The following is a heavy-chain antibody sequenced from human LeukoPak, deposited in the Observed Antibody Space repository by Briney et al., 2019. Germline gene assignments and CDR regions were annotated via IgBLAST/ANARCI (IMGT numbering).Heavy chain of an antibody. J-gene: IGHJ4*02. Sequence: GGSLRLSCAASGFTASSNYMTWVRQAPGKGLEWVSVIYSGGNTYYADSVKGRFTISRGKSKNTLYLQMNSLRAEDTAVYYCAVGWELSVYWGQGTLVTVSS. CDR1: GFTASSNY. CDR2: IYSGGNT. CDR3: AVGWELSVY. V-gene: IGHV3-53*01. D-gene: IGHD1-26*01.